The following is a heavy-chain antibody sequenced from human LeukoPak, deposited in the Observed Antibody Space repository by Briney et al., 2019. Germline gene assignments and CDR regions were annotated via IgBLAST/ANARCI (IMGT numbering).Heavy chain of an antibody. CDR1: GFTFSSYG. D-gene: IGHD5-18*01. V-gene: IGHV3-30*18. CDR3: AKEYSYGVFDY. Sequence: GGSLRLSCAASGFTFSSYGMHWVRQAPGKGLEWVAVISYDGSNKYYADSVKGRFTISRDNSKNTLYLQMNSLRAEDTAVYYCAKEYSYGVFDYWGQGTLVTVSS. J-gene: IGHJ4*02. CDR2: ISYDGSNK.